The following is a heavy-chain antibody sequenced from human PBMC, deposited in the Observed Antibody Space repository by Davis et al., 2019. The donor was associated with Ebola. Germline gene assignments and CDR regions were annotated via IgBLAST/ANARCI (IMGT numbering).Heavy chain of an antibody. J-gene: IGHJ5*02. V-gene: IGHV1-2*06. CDR1: GYTFTGYY. CDR3: ARGSSSWYRNWFDP. Sequence: ASVKVSCKASGYTFTGYYMHWVRQAPGQGLEWMGRINPNSGGTNYAQKFQGRVTMTRDTSISTAYMELSRLRSDDTAVYYCARGSSSWYRNWFDPWGQGTLVTVSS. CDR2: INPNSGGT. D-gene: IGHD6-13*01.